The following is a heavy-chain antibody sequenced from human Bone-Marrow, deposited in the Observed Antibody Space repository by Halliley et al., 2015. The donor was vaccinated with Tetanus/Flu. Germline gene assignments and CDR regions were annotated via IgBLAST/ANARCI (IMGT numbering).Heavy chain of an antibody. Sequence: WFANIKKDGSERYYVDFVEGRFTISRDNAKNSVYLEMSSLRADDTAIYYCARESDSDYVPYFHYWGQGSLVTVSS. CDR2: IKKDGSER. J-gene: IGHJ4*02. D-gene: IGHD4-4*01. V-gene: IGHV3-7*03. CDR3: ARESDSDYVPYFHY.